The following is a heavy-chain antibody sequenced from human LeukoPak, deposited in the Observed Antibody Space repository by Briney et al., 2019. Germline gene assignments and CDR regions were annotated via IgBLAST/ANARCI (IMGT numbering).Heavy chain of an antibody. Sequence: SETLSLTCAVYGGSFSGYYWSWIRQPPGKGLEWIGEINHSGSTNYNPSLKGRVTISVDTSKNQFSLKPSSVTAADTAVYYWXXXXHYYGSGSYSVWFDPWGQGTLVTVSS. D-gene: IGHD3-10*01. CDR3: XXXXHYYGSGSYSVWFDP. CDR1: GGSFSGYY. V-gene: IGHV4-34*01. J-gene: IGHJ5*02. CDR2: INHSGST.